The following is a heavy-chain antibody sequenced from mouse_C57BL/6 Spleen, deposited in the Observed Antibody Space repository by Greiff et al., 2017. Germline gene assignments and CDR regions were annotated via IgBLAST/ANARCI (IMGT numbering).Heavy chain of an antibody. CDR2: INPSSGYT. CDR3: ARGFHYYGSSYDYFDY. V-gene: IGHV1-4*01. D-gene: IGHD1-1*01. J-gene: IGHJ2*01. CDR1: GYTFTSYT. Sequence: VKLVESGAELARPGASVKMSCKASGYTFTSYTMHWVKQRPGQGLEWIGYINPSSGYTKYNQKFKDKATLTADKSSSTAYMQLSSLTSEDSAVYYCARGFHYYGSSYDYFDYWGQGTTLTVSS.